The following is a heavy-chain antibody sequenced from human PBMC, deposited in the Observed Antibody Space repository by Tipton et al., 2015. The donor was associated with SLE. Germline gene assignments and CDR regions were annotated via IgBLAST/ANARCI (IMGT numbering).Heavy chain of an antibody. V-gene: IGHV4-59*01. CDR2: IYYSGST. D-gene: IGHD3-10*01. CDR3: ARQDSGFPYHFDH. J-gene: IGHJ4*02. CDR1: GFSFSDYY. Sequence: QVQLVQSGGGLVKPGGSLRLSCAASGFSFSDYYMSWIRQAPGKGLEWIGSIYYSGSTTYSPSLKSRVTMSVDTSKSQFSLKLSSVTAADTAVHYCARQDSGFPYHFDHWGQGTLVTVSS.